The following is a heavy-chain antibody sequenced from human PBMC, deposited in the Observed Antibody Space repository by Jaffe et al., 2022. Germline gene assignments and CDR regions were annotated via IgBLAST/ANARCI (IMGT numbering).Heavy chain of an antibody. D-gene: IGHD3-10*01. Sequence: QVQLQESGPGLVKPSETLSLTCTVSGGSISSYYWSWIRQPPGKGLEWIGYIYYSGSTNYNPSLKSRVTISVDTSKNQFSLKLSSVTAADTAVYYCARGWFGELFPRAFDIWGQGTMVTVSS. CDR1: GGSISSYY. V-gene: IGHV4-59*01. CDR3: ARGWFGELFPRAFDI. J-gene: IGHJ3*02. CDR2: IYYSGST.